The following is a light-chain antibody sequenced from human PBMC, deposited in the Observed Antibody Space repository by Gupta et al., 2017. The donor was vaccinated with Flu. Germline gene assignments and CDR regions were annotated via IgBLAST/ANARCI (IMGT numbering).Light chain of an antibody. V-gene: IGKV1-39*01. CDR1: QSISNY. Sequence: DIQMTQSPSSLSASVGDRVTITCRASQSISNYLNWYQQKPGKAPKLLIYAASSMQSGVPSRFSGSGSGTDFTLTISSRQPEDFATYYCQQSYNAPQLTFGGGTXVEIK. CDR3: QQSYNAPQLT. J-gene: IGKJ4*01. CDR2: AAS.